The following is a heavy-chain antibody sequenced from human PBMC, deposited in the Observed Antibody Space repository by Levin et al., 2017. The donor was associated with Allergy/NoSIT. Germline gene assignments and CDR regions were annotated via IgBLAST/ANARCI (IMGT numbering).Heavy chain of an antibody. CDR3: AKGLVTMNTDFQH. CDR1: GFTFSSYG. Sequence: QSGGSLRLSCAASGFTFSSYGMHWVRQAPGKGLEWVAVISYDGSNKYYADSVKGRFTISRDNSKNTLYLQMNSLRAEDTAVYYCAKGLVTMNTDFQHWGQGTLVTVSS. D-gene: IGHD3-22*01. J-gene: IGHJ1*01. CDR2: ISYDGSNK. V-gene: IGHV3-30*18.